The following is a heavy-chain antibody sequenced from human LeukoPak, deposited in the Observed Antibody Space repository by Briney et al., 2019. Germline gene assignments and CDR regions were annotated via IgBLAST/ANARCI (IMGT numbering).Heavy chain of an antibody. D-gene: IGHD3-3*01. CDR2: IYPGDSDT. J-gene: IGHJ4*02. CDR3: ARLQYDFWSGYYREFDY. V-gene: IGHV5-51*01. CDR1: GYSFTSYW. Sequence: GESLKISCKGSGYSFTSYWIGWVRQMPGKGLEWMGIIYPGDSDTRYSPSFQGQVTISADKSISTAYLQWSSLKASDTAMYYCARLQYDFWSGYYREFDYWGQGTLVTVSS.